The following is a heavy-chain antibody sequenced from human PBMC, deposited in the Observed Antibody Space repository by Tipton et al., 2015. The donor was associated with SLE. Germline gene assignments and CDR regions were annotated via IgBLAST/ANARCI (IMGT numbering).Heavy chain of an antibody. D-gene: IGHD3-3*01. CDR2: ISFSGLT. CDR1: GGSISGYY. Sequence: TLSLTCTVSGGSISGYYWSWVRQPPGKGLEWIGYISFSGLTNYNPSLKSRVTISVDTSKNQFSLKLSSVTAADTAVYYCAREEENDFWSGGDAFDIWGQGTMVTVSS. V-gene: IGHV4-59*12. J-gene: IGHJ3*02. CDR3: AREEENDFWSGGDAFDI.